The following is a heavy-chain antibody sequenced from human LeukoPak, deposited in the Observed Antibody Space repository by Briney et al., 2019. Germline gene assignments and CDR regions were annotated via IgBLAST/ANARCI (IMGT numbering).Heavy chain of an antibody. Sequence: PGGSLRLSCAASGFIFNSFAMSWVRQAPGKGLEWVSYISSSGSTIYYADSVEGRFTISRDNAKNSLYLQMNSLRAEDTAVYYCARDRGHWYFDLWGRGTLVTVSS. CDR1: GFIFNSFA. J-gene: IGHJ2*01. D-gene: IGHD3-10*01. CDR2: ISSSGSTI. V-gene: IGHV3-48*03. CDR3: ARDRGHWYFDL.